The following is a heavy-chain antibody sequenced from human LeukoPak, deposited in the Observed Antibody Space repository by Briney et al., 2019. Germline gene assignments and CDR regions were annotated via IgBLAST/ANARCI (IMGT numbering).Heavy chain of an antibody. J-gene: IGHJ4*02. V-gene: IGHV4-31*03. CDR3: ARVAGYSSSWYQGGYFDY. CDR1: GGSISSGGYY. CDR2: IYYSGST. D-gene: IGHD6-13*01. Sequence: QPSETPSLTCTVSGGSISSGGYYWSWIRQHPGKGLEWIGYIYYSGSTYYNPSLKSRVTISVDTSKNQFSLKLSSVTAADTAVYYCARVAGYSSSWYQGGYFDYWGQGTLVTVSS.